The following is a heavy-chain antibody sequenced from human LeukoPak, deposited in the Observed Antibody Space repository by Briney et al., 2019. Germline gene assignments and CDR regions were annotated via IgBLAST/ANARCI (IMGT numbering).Heavy chain of an antibody. V-gene: IGHV3-21*01. CDR1: GFTFSSYS. J-gene: IGHJ4*02. D-gene: IGHD6-13*01. CDR2: ISSGRSYM. Sequence: GGSLRLSCAASGFTFSSYSMNWVRQAPGKGLEWVSSISSGRSYMYFSDSLKGRFFISRDDAKNSLYLQMNSLRAEDTAVYYCARSGGSSRWYWDFDSWGQGTLVTVSS. CDR3: ARSGGSSRWYWDFDS.